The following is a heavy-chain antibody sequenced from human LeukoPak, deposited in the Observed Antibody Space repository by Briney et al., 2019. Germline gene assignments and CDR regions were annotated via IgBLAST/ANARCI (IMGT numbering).Heavy chain of an antibody. V-gene: IGHV1-18*01. CDR1: GYTFTSYG. D-gene: IGHD2-2*01. J-gene: IGHJ4*02. CDR3: ARGEGYCSSTSCYEDDY. CDR2: ISAYNGNT. Sequence: GASVKVSCKASGYTFTSYGISWVRQAPGQGLEWMGWISAYNGNTNYAQKLQGRVTMTTDTSTSTAYMELSSLRSEDTAVYYCARGEGYCSSTSCYEDDYWGQGTLVTVSS.